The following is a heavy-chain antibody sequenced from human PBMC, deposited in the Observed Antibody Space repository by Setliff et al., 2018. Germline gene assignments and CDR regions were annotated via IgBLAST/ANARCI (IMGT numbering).Heavy chain of an antibody. V-gene: IGHV1-3*01. J-gene: IGHJ4*02. D-gene: IGHD6-13*01. CDR1: GYSFSSNA. CDR3: AAMSTSGTHYDY. Sequence: ASVKVSCKASGYSFSSNAMHWVRQAPGQGLEWMGWIHPGSSNTLYSQRFQDRITMTRDTSTTTVHMELSSLRSDDTAVYYCAAMSTSGTHYDYWGQGTLVTVSS. CDR2: IHPGSSNT.